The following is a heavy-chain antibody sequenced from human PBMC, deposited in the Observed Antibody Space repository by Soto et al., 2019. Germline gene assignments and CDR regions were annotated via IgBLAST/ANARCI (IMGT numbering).Heavy chain of an antibody. D-gene: IGHD3-3*01. J-gene: IGHJ1*01. V-gene: IGHV4-39*01. CDR1: GGSISSSSYY. Sequence: KPSETLSLTCTVSGGSISSSSYYWGWIRQPPGKGLEWIGSIYYSGSTYYNPSLKSRVTISVDTSKNQFSLKLSSVTAADTAVYYCARHVGYYYFWDPSGRAEYFQYWGQGTLVTVSS. CDR2: IYYSGST. CDR3: ARHVGYYYFWDPSGRAEYFQY.